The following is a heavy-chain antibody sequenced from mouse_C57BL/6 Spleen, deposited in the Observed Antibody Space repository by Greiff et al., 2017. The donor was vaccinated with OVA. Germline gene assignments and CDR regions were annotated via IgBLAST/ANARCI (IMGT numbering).Heavy chain of an antibody. V-gene: IGHV1-39*01. CDR1: GYSFTDYN. CDR3: ARKAGPDWYFDV. Sequence: VQLQQSGPELVKPGASVKISCKASGYSFTDYNMNWVKQSNGKSLEWIGVINPNYGTIIYNQKFKGKATLTVDQTSSTAYMQFNSLPSEDSAVYYCARKAGPDWYFDVWGTGTTVTVSS. CDR2: INPNYGTI. D-gene: IGHD3-2*02. J-gene: IGHJ1*03.